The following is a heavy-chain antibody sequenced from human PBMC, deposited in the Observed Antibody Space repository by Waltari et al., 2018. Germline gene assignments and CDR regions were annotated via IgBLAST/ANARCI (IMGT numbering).Heavy chain of an antibody. J-gene: IGHJ4*02. CDR2: IYPGDSDT. CDR1: WYSFTSYL. D-gene: IGHD5-12*01. CDR3: ARRVYSGYDSVYFDY. V-gene: IGHV5-51*03. Sequence: VQLVQSGAELKQPGESLNISCKGSWYSFTSYLIVLVSQMPGKGREWMGIIYPGDSDTRYSTSVQGQVTISGDKYISTAYLQWSSLKASDTAMYYCARRVYSGYDSVYFDYWGQGTLVTVSS.